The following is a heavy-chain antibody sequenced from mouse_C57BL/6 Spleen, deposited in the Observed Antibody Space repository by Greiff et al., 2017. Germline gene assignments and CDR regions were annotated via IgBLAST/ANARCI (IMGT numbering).Heavy chain of an antibody. Sequence: EVQLQQSGPELVKPGASVKMSCKASGYTFTDYNMHWVKQSHGKSLEWIGYINPNNGGTSYNQKFKGKATLTVNKSSSTAYMELRSLTSEDSAVYYCARDGHYYGSSFYAMGYWGQGTSVTVSS. CDR1: GYTFTDYN. CDR3: ARDGHYYGSSFYAMGY. J-gene: IGHJ4*01. V-gene: IGHV1-22*01. D-gene: IGHD1-1*01. CDR2: INPNNGGT.